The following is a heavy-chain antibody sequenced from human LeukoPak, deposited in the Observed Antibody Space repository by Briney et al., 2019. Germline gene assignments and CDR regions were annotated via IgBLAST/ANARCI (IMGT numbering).Heavy chain of an antibody. CDR3: ARGGGYFLIDAFDI. D-gene: IGHD3-22*01. V-gene: IGHV4-4*02. CDR2: IYHTGTS. J-gene: IGHJ3*02. CDR1: GASIRSGNW. Sequence: SGTLSLTCAVSGASIRSGNWWSWVRQPPGKGLEWIGEIYHTGTSDYNPSLKSRVTISVDKSKNQFSLKLSSVTAADTAVYYCARGGGYFLIDAFDIWGLGTMVTVSS.